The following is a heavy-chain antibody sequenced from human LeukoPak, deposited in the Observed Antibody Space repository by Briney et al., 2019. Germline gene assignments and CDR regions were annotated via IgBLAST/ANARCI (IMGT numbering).Heavy chain of an antibody. CDR3: ARDRDSYGDYYFFYMDV. Sequence: ASVKVSCKASGYTFNAYYIHWVRQAPGQGLEWMGWFNPHSGGTNSTQKFQDRVTMTRDTSISTVYMELSRLRSDDTAVYYCARDRDSYGDYYFFYMDVWGKGTTVAVSS. CDR2: FNPHSGGT. V-gene: IGHV1-2*02. D-gene: IGHD5-18*01. J-gene: IGHJ6*03. CDR1: GYTFNAYY.